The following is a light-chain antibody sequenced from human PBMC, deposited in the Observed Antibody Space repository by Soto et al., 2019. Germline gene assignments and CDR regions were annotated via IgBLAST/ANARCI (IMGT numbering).Light chain of an antibody. Sequence: QPVLTQPASVSGAPGQRVTISCTGNSSNIGAGYDVHWYQQLPGKAPKLLIFGNSHRPSGVPDRFFGSKSGTSASLAITGLQAEDEADYYCQSYDRSLSGSVFGGGTKLTVL. CDR3: QSYDRSLSGSV. V-gene: IGLV1-40*01. J-gene: IGLJ3*02. CDR1: SSNIGAGYD. CDR2: GNS.